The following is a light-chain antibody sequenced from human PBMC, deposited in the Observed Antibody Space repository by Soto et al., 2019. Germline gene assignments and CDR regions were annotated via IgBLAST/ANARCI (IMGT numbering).Light chain of an antibody. J-gene: IGLJ3*02. V-gene: IGLV2-14*01. CDR1: SSDVGGYNY. Sequence: SALTQPASVSGSPGQSITISCTGTSSDVGGYNYVSWYQQHPGKAPKLMIYEVRNRPSGVSNRFSGSKSGNTASLTISGLQAEDEADYYCSSYTSGSTWVFGGGTKLTVL. CDR3: SSYTSGSTWV. CDR2: EVR.